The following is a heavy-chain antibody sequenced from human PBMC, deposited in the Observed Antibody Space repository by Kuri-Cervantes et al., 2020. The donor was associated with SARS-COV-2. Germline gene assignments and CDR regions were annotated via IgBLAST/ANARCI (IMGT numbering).Heavy chain of an antibody. V-gene: IGHV4-59*10. Sequence: SETLSLTCAVYGGSFSGYYWSWIRQPPGKGLEWIGRIYTSGSTNYNPSLKSRVTTSVDTSKNQFSLKLSSVTAADTAVYYCARGAYYDFWSGYTKPINDAFDIWGQGTMVTVSS. J-gene: IGHJ3*02. CDR1: GGSFSGYY. D-gene: IGHD3-3*01. CDR3: ARGAYYDFWSGYTKPINDAFDI. CDR2: IYTSGST.